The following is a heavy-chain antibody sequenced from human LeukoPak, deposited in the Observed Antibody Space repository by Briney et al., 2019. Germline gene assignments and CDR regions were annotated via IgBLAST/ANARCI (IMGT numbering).Heavy chain of an antibody. CDR3: ARQGYYYDRSDAFDI. CDR2: IIPIFAIA. J-gene: IGHJ3*02. CDR1: GGTFSSYA. Sequence: ASVKVPCKASGGTFSSYAISRVRQAPGQGPEWMGRIIPIFAIANYAQKFQGRVTINADKSTSTAYMELSSLRSEDTAVYFCARQGYYYDRSDAFDIWGQGTMVTVSS. D-gene: IGHD3-22*01. V-gene: IGHV1-69*04.